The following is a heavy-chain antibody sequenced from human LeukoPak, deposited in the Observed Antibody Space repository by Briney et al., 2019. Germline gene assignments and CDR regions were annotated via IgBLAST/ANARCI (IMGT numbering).Heavy chain of an antibody. CDR2: LCSSGSTI. D-gene: IGHD2-15*01. CDR3: AREGFCSGGSCNGYFDY. Sequence: GGSLRLSCAASGFTFSSYEMNWVRQAPGKGLEWVSYLCSSGSTIYYADSVKGRFTISRDNAKNSLYLQMNSLRAEDTAVYYCAREGFCSGGSCNGYFDYWGQGTLVTVSS. V-gene: IGHV3-48*03. CDR1: GFTFSSYE. J-gene: IGHJ4*02.